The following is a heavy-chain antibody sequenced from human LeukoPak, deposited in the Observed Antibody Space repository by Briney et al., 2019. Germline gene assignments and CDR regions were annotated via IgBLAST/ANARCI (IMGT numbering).Heavy chain of an antibody. CDR2: ISSRSSYI. J-gene: IGHJ4*02. D-gene: IGHD3-3*01. CDR1: GFTFSSYG. CDR3: ARRYYDIWSGYYTADYYFDD. V-gene: IGHV3-21*06. Sequence: PGGSLRLSCAASGFTFSSYGMNWVRQAPGKGLEWVSSISSRSSYIYYADSVKGRFTISRDNAKNSLYLQLNSLRAEDTAVYYCARRYYDIWSGYYTADYYFDDWGQGTLVTVSS.